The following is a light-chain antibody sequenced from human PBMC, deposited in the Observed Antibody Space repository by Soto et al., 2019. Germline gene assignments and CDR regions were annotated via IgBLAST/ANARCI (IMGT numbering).Light chain of an antibody. Sequence: ENLLTQSPATLSLSPGERATLSCRASESIRTYLAWYQQKPGQAPRLLIYDASTRATGIPARFSGSGSGTDFTLTIGSLEPEDFAIYYCQQRSNWPITFGQGTRLEIK. CDR2: DAS. CDR1: ESIRTY. J-gene: IGKJ5*01. V-gene: IGKV3-11*01. CDR3: QQRSNWPIT.